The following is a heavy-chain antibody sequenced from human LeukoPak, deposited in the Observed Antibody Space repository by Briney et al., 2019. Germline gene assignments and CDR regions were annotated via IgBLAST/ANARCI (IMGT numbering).Heavy chain of an antibody. J-gene: IGHJ4*02. D-gene: IGHD6-19*01. V-gene: IGHV1-69*13. CDR1: GGTFSSYA. CDR3: ARHQGAAYSSGWYADY. CDR2: IIPIFGTA. Sequence: SVKVSCKASGGTFSSYAISWVRQAPGQGLEWMGGIIPIFGTANYAQKFQGRVTITADESTSTAYMELSSLKASDTAMYYCARHQGAAYSSGWYADYWGQGTLVTVSS.